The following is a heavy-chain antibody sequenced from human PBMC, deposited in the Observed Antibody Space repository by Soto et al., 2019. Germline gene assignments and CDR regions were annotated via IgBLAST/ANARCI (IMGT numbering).Heavy chain of an antibody. CDR2: IYYSGST. CDR1: GGSISSYY. J-gene: IGHJ4*02. D-gene: IGHD3-16*01. V-gene: IGHV4-59*01. Sequence: QVQLQESGPGLVKPSETLSLTCTVSGGSISSYYWSWIRQPPGKGLEWIGYIYYSGSTDYDPALRSRVTLPVDTSKNRFSLNLSSVTAADTAVYFCAGRGGTYFDYWGQGTLVTVSS. CDR3: AGRGGTYFDY.